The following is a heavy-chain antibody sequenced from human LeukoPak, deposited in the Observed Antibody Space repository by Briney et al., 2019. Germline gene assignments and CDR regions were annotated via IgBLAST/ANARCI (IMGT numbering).Heavy chain of an antibody. CDR3: AKRGVVIRVILVGFHKEANYFDS. J-gene: IGHJ4*02. D-gene: IGHD3-10*01. V-gene: IGHV3-23*01. CDR1: GFTVSSNY. CDR2: ISDSGGRT. Sequence: GGSLRLSCAASGFTVSSNYMNWVRQAPGKGLEWVAGISDSGGRTNYADSVKGRFTISRDNPKNTLYLQMNSLRAEDTAVYFCAKRGVVIRVILVGFHKEANYFDSWGQGALVTVSS.